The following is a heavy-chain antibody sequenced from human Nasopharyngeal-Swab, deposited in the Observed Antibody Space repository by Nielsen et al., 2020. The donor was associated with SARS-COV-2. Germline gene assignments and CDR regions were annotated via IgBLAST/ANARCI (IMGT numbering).Heavy chain of an antibody. CDR1: GFTFDDYA. D-gene: IGHD3-10*01. CDR2: ISWNSGSI. V-gene: IGHV3-9*01. CDR3: AKDTAYYPVVAFDI. J-gene: IGHJ3*02. Sequence: SLKISCAASGFTFDDYAMHWVRQAPGKGLEWVSGISWNSGSIGYADSVKGRFTISRDNAKNSLYLQMNSLRAVDTALYYCAKDTAYYPVVAFDIWGQGTMVTVSS.